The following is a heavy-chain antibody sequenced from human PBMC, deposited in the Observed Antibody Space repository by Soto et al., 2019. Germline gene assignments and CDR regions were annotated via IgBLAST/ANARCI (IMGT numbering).Heavy chain of an antibody. CDR2: IIPVFGTP. D-gene: IGHD6-13*01. J-gene: IGHJ4*02. CDR3: ARGGALSTSWYWGDGLDS. CDR1: GYSFSSHA. V-gene: IGHV1-69*06. Sequence: ASVKVSCKASGYSFSSHAITWVRQAPGQGLEWMGGIIPVFGTPSYAQKFQGRVTISADKSTNTSSLELRSLRSEDTAVYYCARGGALSTSWYWGDGLDSWGQGTQVTVSS.